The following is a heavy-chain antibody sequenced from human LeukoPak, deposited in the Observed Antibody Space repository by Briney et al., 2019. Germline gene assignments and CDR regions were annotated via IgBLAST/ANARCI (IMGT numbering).Heavy chain of an antibody. V-gene: IGHV1-2*06. J-gene: IGHJ6*03. Sequence: GASVKVSCKASGYTFTGYYMHWVRQAPGQGLEWMGRINPNSGGTNYAQKFQGRVTMTRDTSISTAYMELSRLRSDDTAVYYCAGGPILVPDYYYYYMDVWGKGTTVTVSS. CDR2: INPNSGGT. D-gene: IGHD2-2*01. CDR1: GYTFTGYY. CDR3: AGGPILVPDYYYYYMDV.